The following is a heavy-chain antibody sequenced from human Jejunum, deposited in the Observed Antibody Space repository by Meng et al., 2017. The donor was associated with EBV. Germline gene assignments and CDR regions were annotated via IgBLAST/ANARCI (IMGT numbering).Heavy chain of an antibody. CDR3: ADLGTSPLGP. CDR1: GFTFSDPY. V-gene: IGHV3-72*01. D-gene: IGHD3-16*01. J-gene: IGHJ5*02. Sequence: LVEPVEGFVQPVGYLVLSCPSSGFTFSDPYMVWFRQAPGKGLEWLGLIRNKPRGYTAEYAASVKGRFTISRDDSRTSLYLQMNSLKTEDTAVYYCADLGTSPLGPRGQGTLVTVSS. CDR2: IRNKPRGYTA.